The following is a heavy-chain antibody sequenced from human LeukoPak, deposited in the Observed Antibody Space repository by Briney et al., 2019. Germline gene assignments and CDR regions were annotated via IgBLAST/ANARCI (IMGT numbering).Heavy chain of an antibody. CDR3: TRSLRSPDCGNCRCYYFDS. J-gene: IGHJ4*02. CDR2: IYWDGDK. V-gene: IGHV2-5*02. D-gene: IGHD2-21*01. CDR1: GFSLSTSGVA. Sequence: SGPTLVKPTQTLTLTCSFAGFSLSTSGVAVGWIRQPPGKPLDWLAIIYWDGDKRYSPSLKNRLTITKDTSKNQVVLTMTDMDPLDTATYFCTRSLRSPDCGNCRCYYFDSWGQGTLVTVSS.